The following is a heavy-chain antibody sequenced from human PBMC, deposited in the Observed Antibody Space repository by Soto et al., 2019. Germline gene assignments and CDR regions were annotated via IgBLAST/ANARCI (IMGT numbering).Heavy chain of an antibody. CDR1: GDFISSYD. Sequence: SETLSLTCIVSGDFISSYDWSWIRRPPGKGLEWIGHISYSGSTNYKPSLKSRVTISVDTSKKQFSLKLTSVTAADTAVYYCARGRDGYNYPNFDYWGQGTLVTVSS. D-gene: IGHD5-12*01. CDR2: ISYSGST. J-gene: IGHJ4*02. CDR3: ARGRDGYNYPNFDY. V-gene: IGHV4-59*01.